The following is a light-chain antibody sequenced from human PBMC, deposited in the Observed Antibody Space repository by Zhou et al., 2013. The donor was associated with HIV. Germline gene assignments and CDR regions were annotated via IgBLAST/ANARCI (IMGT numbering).Light chain of an antibody. J-gene: IGKJ3*01. V-gene: IGKV1-5*03. CDR3: QQSYSIPFT. CDR1: HSISSW. CDR2: KAS. Sequence: DIQMTQSPSTLSASVGDRVTITCRASHSISSWLAWYQQKPGKAPKLLIYKASSLESGVPSRFSGSGSGTQFTLTINSLQPDDVATYYCQQSYSIPFTFGPGTKVDIK.